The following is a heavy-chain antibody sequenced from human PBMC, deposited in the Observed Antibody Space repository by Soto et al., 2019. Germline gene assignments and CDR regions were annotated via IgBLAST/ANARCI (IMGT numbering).Heavy chain of an antibody. Sequence: GASVKVSCKASGYTFTGYYMHWVRQAPGQGLEWMGWINPNSGGTNYAQKFQGWVTMTRDTSISTAYMELSRLRSDDTAVYYCAREGRGSSSDDYYYYGMDVWGQGTTVTRLL. J-gene: IGHJ6*02. CDR1: GYTFTGYY. V-gene: IGHV1-2*04. CDR2: INPNSGGT. D-gene: IGHD6-6*01. CDR3: AREGRGSSSDDYYYYGMDV.